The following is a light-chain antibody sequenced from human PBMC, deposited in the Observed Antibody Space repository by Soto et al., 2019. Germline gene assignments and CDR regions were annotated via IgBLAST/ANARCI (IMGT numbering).Light chain of an antibody. V-gene: IGKV2-40*01. CDR2: TVS. CDR1: RSLLKANGITY. J-gene: IGKJ4*01. CDR3: MQRIRFPLT. Sequence: DIVMTQSPLSLTVTPGEPASISCRSSRSLLKANGITYLDWFLQKPGQSPQLLIYTVSYRASGVPDRFSGSGSGTDFTLKISRVEAEDVGVYYCMQRIRFPLTFGGGTKVDIK.